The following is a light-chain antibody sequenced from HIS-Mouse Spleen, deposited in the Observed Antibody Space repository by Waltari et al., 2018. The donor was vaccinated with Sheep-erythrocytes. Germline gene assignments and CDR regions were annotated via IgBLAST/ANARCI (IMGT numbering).Light chain of an antibody. CDR1: SSDVGGSNS. V-gene: IGLV2-14*01. Sequence: QSALTQPASVSGSPGQSITISCTGTSSDVGGSNSVSWYQPHPGTAPKLMIYEVSNRPSGVSNRFSGSKSGNTASLTISGLQAEDEADYYCSSYTSSSTWVFGGGTKLTVL. CDR2: EVS. CDR3: SSYTSSSTWV. J-gene: IGLJ3*02.